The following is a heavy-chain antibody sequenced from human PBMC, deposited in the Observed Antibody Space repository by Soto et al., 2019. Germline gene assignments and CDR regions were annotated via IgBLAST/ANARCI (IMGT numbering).Heavy chain of an antibody. CDR3: ATSNWFDP. CDR1: GGTFSSYG. V-gene: IGHV1-69*13. CDR2: IIPLFGTA. J-gene: IGHJ5*02. Sequence: SVKVSCKSSGGTFSSYGINWVRHAPGQGLEWMGGIIPLFGTANYAQKFQGRVTITADDSTSTAYMELSSLRSEDTAVYYCATSNWFDPWGQGTLVTVSS.